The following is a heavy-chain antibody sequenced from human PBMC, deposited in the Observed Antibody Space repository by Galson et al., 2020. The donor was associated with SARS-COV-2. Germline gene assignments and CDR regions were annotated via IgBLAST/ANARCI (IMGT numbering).Heavy chain of an antibody. Sequence: SETLSLTCTVSRGSIDSYYWSWIRQPAGKGLEWIGRVWTSGSTNYNPSLKSRLTLSVDVSKNQFSLRLSSVTAADTAMYYCARGRDGYSSGGAFDVWGQGTMVTVSS. CDR2: VWTSGST. CDR1: RGSIDSYY. J-gene: IGHJ3*01. V-gene: IGHV4-4*07. CDR3: ARGRDGYSSGGAFDV. D-gene: IGHD2-15*01.